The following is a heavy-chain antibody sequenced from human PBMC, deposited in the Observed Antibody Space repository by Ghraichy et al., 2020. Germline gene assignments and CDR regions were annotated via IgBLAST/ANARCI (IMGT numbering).Heavy chain of an antibody. CDR2: MNPNSGNT. Sequence: ASVKVSCKASGYTFTSYDINWVRQATGQGLEWMGWMNPNSGNTGYAQKFQGRVTMTRNTSISTAYMELSSLRSEDTAVYYCARATYYDFWSGYYSPYYYFDYWGQGTLVTVSS. D-gene: IGHD3-3*01. V-gene: IGHV1-8*01. CDR1: GYTFTSYD. J-gene: IGHJ4*02. CDR3: ARATYYDFWSGYYSPYYYFDY.